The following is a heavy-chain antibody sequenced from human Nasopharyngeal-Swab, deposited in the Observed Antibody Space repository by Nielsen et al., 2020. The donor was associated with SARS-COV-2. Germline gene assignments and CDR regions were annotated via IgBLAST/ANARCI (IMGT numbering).Heavy chain of an antibody. J-gene: IGHJ4*02. CDR3: ARDQTYDSSGPDLFFDY. D-gene: IGHD3-22*01. V-gene: IGHV3-11*01. CDR2: ISSSGSTI. Sequence: GSLRLSCAASGFTFSDYYMSWIRQAPGKGLEWVSYISSSGSTIYYADSVKGRFTISRDNAKNSLYLQMNSLRAEDTAVYYCARDQTYDSSGPDLFFDYWGQGTLVTVSS. CDR1: GFTFSDYY.